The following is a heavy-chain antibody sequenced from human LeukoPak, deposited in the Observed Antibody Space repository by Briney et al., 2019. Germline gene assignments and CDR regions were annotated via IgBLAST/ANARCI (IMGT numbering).Heavy chain of an antibody. CDR2: IYYSGST. D-gene: IGHD5-18*01. V-gene: IGHV4-59*13. Sequence: SETLSLTCTVSGGSISTYCWSWVRQPPGKGLEWIGYIYYSGSTNYNPSLKSRVTISVDTSKNQFSLKLSSVTAADSAVYYCARDGGSYGYFYFDYWGQGTLVTVSS. J-gene: IGHJ4*02. CDR1: GGSISTYC. CDR3: ARDGGSYGYFYFDY.